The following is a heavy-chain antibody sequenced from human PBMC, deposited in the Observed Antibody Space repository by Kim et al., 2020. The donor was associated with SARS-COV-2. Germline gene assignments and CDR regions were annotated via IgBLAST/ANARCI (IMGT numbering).Heavy chain of an antibody. J-gene: IGHJ4*02. CDR3: ARDFLGSGSYYNVFDY. Sequence: FQGRVTITADESTSTAYMELSSLRSEDTAVYYCARDFLGSGSYYNVFDYWGQGTLVTVSS. V-gene: IGHV1-69*01. D-gene: IGHD3-10*01.